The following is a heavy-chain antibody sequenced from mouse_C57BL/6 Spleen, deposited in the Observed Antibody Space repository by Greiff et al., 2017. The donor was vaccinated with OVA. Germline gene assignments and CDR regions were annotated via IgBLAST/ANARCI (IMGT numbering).Heavy chain of an antibody. CDR1: GYRFTDYE. Sequence: QVQLQQSGAELVRPGASVTLSCKASGYRFTDYEMHWVKQTPVHGLEWIGAIDPETGGTAYNQKFKGKAILTADKSSSTAYMELRSLTSEDSAVYYCTRSDYYGSSPRFDYWGQGTTLTVSS. J-gene: IGHJ2*01. CDR2: IDPETGGT. D-gene: IGHD1-1*01. V-gene: IGHV1-15*01. CDR3: TRSDYYGSSPRFDY.